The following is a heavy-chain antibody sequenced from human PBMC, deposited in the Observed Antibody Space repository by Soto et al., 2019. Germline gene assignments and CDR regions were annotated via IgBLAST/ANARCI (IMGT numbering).Heavy chain of an antibody. J-gene: IGHJ4*02. CDR2: IRSKAYGGTT. V-gene: IGHV3-49*03. D-gene: IGHD3-22*01. CDR3: TRDKTYYYDGSGYYYSDY. CDR1: GFTFGDYA. Sequence: GGSLRLSCTASGFTFGDYAMSWFRQAPGKGLEWVGFIRSKAYGGTTEYAASVKGRFTISRDDSKSIAYLQMNSLKTEDTAVCYCTRDKTYYYDGSGYYYSDYWGQRTLVTVSS.